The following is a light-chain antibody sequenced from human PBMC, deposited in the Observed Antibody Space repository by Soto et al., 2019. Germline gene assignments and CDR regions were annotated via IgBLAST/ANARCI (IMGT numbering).Light chain of an antibody. CDR1: SSDVGSYNY. J-gene: IGLJ3*02. CDR3: ASSPSNTPLWV. Sequence: QSVLTQPASVSGSPGQSITISCTGTSSDVGSYNYVSWYQHHPGKAPKLLIFEVSNRPSGVSDRFSGSKSGNTASLTISGRQVEDEADYYCASSPSNTPLWVLGGGTK. V-gene: IGLV2-14*01. CDR2: EVS.